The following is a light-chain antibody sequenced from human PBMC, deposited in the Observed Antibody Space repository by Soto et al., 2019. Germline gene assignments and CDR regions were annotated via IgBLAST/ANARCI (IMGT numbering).Light chain of an antibody. J-gene: IGLJ1*01. CDR1: GSDIGAYNF. CDR3: YSYAGSYTSHV. Sequence: QSALAQPPSASGSPGQSVTISCTGSGSDIGAYNFVSWYQQHPGKAPKLMIFGVTERPSGVPDRFSGSKSGNTASLTVSGLQADDEAVYYCYSYAGSYTSHVFGTGTKLTVL. CDR2: GVT. V-gene: IGLV2-8*01.